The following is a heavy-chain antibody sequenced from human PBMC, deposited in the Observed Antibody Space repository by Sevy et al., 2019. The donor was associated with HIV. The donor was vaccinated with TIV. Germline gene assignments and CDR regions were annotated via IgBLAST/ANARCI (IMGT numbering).Heavy chain of an antibody. V-gene: IGHV3-74*01. CDR1: GFTFSSHW. Sequence: GGSLRLSFAASGFTFSSHWMFWVRQAPGKGLMWVSHINSHGTITNYADSVKGRFAISRDNAKNAVYLRMDSLRAEDTAVYYCARGQLLQFLEWPSYSLDVWGQGTTVTVSS. D-gene: IGHD3-3*01. CDR3: ARGQLLQFLEWPSYSLDV. CDR2: INSHGTIT. J-gene: IGHJ6*02.